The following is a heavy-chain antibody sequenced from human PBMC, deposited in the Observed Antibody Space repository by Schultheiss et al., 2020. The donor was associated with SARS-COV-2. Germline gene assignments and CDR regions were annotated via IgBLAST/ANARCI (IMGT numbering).Heavy chain of an antibody. D-gene: IGHD2-2*01. CDR2: TRNKPNSYTT. Sequence: GGSLRLSCAASGFTFSNSDMNWVRQAPGKGLEWVGRTRNKPNSYTTEYAASVKGRFTISRDDSKNSLYLQMNSLKTEDTAVYYCARVGLGCTSITCYLDYWGQGTLVTVSS. V-gene: IGHV3-72*01. J-gene: IGHJ4*02. CDR3: ARVGLGCTSITCYLDY. CDR1: GFTFSNSD.